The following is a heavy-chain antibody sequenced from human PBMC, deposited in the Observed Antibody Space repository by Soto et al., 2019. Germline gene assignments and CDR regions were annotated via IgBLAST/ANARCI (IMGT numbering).Heavy chain of an antibody. CDR1: GGSISSYY. D-gene: IGHD6-19*01. V-gene: IGHV4-59*01. Sequence: PSETLSLTCTVSGGSISSYYWSWIRQPPGKGLEWIGYIYYSGSTNYNPSIKSRVTISVDTSKNQFSLKLSSVTAADTAVYYCARVAGSQYYFDYWGQGTLVTVSS. J-gene: IGHJ4*02. CDR2: IYYSGST. CDR3: ARVAGSQYYFDY.